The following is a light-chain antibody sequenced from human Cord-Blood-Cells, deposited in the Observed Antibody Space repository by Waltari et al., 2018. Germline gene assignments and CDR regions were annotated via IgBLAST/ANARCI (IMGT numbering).Light chain of an antibody. J-gene: IGKJ4*01. CDR1: QSISSW. Sequence: DIQMTQSPSTLSASVGDRVTITCRASQSISSWLAWYQQKPGKAPKLLIYKASSLESGVPSRFSGSVSGTEFTLSISSLQPDDFATYYCQQYNSYSLLTFGGGTKVEIK. V-gene: IGKV1-5*03. CDR2: KAS. CDR3: QQYNSYSLLT.